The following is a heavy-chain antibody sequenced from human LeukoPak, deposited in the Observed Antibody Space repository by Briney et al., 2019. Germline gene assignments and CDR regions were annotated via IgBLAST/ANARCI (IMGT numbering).Heavy chain of an antibody. CDR3: ARGLGCSSISCYTPWFDP. CDR2: INHSGST. V-gene: IGHV4-34*01. Sequence: SETLSLTCAVYGGSFSGYYWSWIRQPPGKGLEWIGEINHSGSTNYNPSLKSRVTISVDTSKNQFSLKLSSVTAADTAVYYCARGLGCSSISCYTPWFDPWGQGTLVTVSS. J-gene: IGHJ5*02. D-gene: IGHD2-2*02. CDR1: GGSFSGYY.